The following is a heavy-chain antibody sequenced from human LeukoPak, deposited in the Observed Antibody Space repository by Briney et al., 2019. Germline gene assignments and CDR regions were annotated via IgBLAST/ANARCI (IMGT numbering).Heavy chain of an antibody. J-gene: IGHJ4*02. CDR3: AKDSESGYCSSTSCYESLDY. Sequence: ETLSLTCTVSGGSISSSSYYWGWVRQAPGKGLEWVSSISSSSSYIYYADSVKGRFTISRDNAKNSLYLQMNSLRAEDTAVYYCAKDSESGYCSSTSCYESLDYWGQGTLVTVSS. D-gene: IGHD2-2*01. V-gene: IGHV3-21*01. CDR1: GGSISSSSYY. CDR2: ISSSSSYI.